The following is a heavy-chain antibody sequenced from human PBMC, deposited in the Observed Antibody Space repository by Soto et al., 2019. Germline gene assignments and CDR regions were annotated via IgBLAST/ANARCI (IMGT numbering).Heavy chain of an antibody. Sequence: QVQLVQSGAEVKMPGASVKVSCKASGYTFINYGISWVRQAPGQGLEWMGWISAYNGNLNYAQKIQGRVTMTTDASTTTAYMELRSLRSDDTAVYYCARDGISGAEPFDIWGQGTMVTVSS. CDR2: ISAYNGNL. V-gene: IGHV1-18*01. CDR3: ARDGISGAEPFDI. J-gene: IGHJ3*02. D-gene: IGHD1-20*01. CDR1: GYTFINYG.